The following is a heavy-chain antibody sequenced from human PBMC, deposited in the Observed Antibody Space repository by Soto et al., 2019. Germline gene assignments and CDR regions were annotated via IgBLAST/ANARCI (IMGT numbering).Heavy chain of an antibody. J-gene: IGHJ4*02. CDR1: GFTFSNYA. D-gene: IGHD2-21*02. V-gene: IGHV3-23*01. CDR2: VSGSGSGT. Sequence: EVQLLESGGGLVQPGGSLRLSCAGSGFTFSNYAMNWVRQAPGKGLEGVAAVSGSGSGTYRADSVKGRLSVSRDNSKNTLYLQMNSLRAEDTAIYYCARAGRGVPGDLWDYWGQGTLVTVSS. CDR3: ARAGRGVPGDLWDY.